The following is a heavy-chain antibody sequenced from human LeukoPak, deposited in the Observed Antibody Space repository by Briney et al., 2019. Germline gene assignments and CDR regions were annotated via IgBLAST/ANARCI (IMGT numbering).Heavy chain of an antibody. CDR2: IYHSGST. CDR3: ARGGIGSNFDY. Sequence: SQTLSLTCAVSGGSISSGGYSWSWIRQPPGKGLEWIGYIYHSGSTYYNPSLKSRVTISVDRSENQFSLKLSSVTAADTAVYYCARGGIGSNFDYWGQGTLVTVSS. CDR1: GGSISSGGYS. V-gene: IGHV4-30-2*01. J-gene: IGHJ4*02. D-gene: IGHD1-26*01.